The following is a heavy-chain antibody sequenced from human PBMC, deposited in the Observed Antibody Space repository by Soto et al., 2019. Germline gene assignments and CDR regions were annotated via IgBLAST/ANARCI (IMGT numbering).Heavy chain of an antibody. CDR1: GFTFSSYA. CDR3: AKDKVWGGGYGDYRYYFDY. D-gene: IGHD4-17*01. J-gene: IGHJ4*02. V-gene: IGHV3-23*01. Sequence: EVQLLESGGGLVQPGGSLRLSCAASGFTFSSYAMSWVRQAPGKGLEWVSAISGSGGSTYYADSVKGRFTISRDNSKNTLYLQMNSLRAEDTAVYYCAKDKVWGGGYGDYRYYFDYWGQGTLVTVSS. CDR2: ISGSGGST.